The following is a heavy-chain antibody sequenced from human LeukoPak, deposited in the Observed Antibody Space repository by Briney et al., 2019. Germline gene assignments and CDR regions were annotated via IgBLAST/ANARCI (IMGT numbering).Heavy chain of an antibody. D-gene: IGHD2-2*01. J-gene: IGHJ4*02. CDR3: ARDCSSTSCFDY. CDR1: GFTFSDYY. Sequence: PGGSLRLSCAASGFTFSDYYMSWIRQAPGKGLEWVSYISSSGSTIYYADSVKGRFTISRDNAKNSLYLQMNSLRSEDTAVYYCARDCSSTSCFDYWGQGTLVTVSS. CDR2: ISSSGSTI. V-gene: IGHV3-11*04.